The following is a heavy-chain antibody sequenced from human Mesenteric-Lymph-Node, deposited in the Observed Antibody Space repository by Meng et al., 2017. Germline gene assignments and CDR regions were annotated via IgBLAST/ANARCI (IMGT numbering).Heavy chain of an antibody. CDR2: ISAYNGNT. CDR1: GYTFTNYG. V-gene: IGHV1-18*01. CDR3: ARGGVMVVSPLHLDY. D-gene: IGHD2-8*02. Sequence: QVQLVQSGAEVKKPGASVKGSCKVSGYTFTNYGISWVRQAPGQGLEWMGWISAYNGNTNYAQKFQGRVTMTTDTSTSTAYLDLRSLRSDDTAVYYCARGGVMVVSPLHLDYWGQGTLVTVSS. J-gene: IGHJ4*02.